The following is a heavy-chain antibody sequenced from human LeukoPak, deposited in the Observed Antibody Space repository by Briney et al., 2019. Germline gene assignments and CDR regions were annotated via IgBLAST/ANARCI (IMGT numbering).Heavy chain of an antibody. CDR2: INPNSGGT. D-gene: IGHD3-22*01. CDR1: GYTFTGYY. V-gene: IGHV1-2*06. Sequence: ASVKVSCKASGYTFTGYYMHWVRQAPGQGLEWMGRINPNSGGTNYAQKFQGRVTMTRDTSISTAYMELSRLRSDDTAVYYCAKDLSHYYDSSGYSFPAAWGQGTLVTVSS. CDR3: AKDLSHYYDSSGYSFPAA. J-gene: IGHJ4*02.